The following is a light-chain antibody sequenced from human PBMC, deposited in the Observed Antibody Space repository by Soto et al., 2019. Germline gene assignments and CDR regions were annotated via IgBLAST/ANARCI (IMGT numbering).Light chain of an antibody. V-gene: IGKV1-5*01. CDR2: DAS. Sequence: GDRVTITCRASQSISSWLAWYQQKPGKAPKLLIYDASSLESGVPSRFSGSGSGTKFTLTISSLQPDDFATYYGQQYNSYSGTFGQGTNVEMK. CDR3: QQYNSYSGT. J-gene: IGKJ1*01. CDR1: QSISSW.